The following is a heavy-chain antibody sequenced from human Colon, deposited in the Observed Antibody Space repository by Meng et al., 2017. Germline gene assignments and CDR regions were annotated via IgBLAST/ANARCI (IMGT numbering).Heavy chain of an antibody. CDR3: ARDITGDGLVFIDF. J-gene: IGHJ4*02. V-gene: IGHV1-2*02. CDR2: INAKSGDT. Sequence: ASVKVSCKASGYNFINYGIGWVRQAPGQGLEWMGWINAKSGDTNYAQKFQGRVTMTRDTSITTAYMELRRLRSDDTAMYYCARDITGDGLVFIDFWGQGTLVTVSS. CDR1: GYNFINYG. D-gene: IGHD7-27*01.